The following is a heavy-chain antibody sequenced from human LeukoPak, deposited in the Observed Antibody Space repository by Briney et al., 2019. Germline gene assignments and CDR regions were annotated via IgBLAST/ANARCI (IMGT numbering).Heavy chain of an antibody. CDR3: ARSHPSGSYYNLNDL. D-gene: IGHD3-10*01. CDR2: IYYSGST. Sequence: PSETLSLTCTVSGGSISNYYWSWIRQPPGKGLEWIGYIYYSGSTNYNPSLRSRVTISVDTSQNEFSLNLISVTAADTGMYYCARSHPSGSYYNLNDLWGQGTLVTVSS. CDR1: GGSISNYY. J-gene: IGHJ5*02. V-gene: IGHV4-59*01.